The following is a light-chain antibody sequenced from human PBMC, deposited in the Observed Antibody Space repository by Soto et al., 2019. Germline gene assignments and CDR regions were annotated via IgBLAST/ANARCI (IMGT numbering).Light chain of an antibody. CDR3: QQYLSTPFT. J-gene: IGKJ2*01. V-gene: IGKV4-1*01. CDR1: QSVLYRSNGRNY. CDR2: WAS. Sequence: DIVMTQSPDSLAVSLGERDTIHCRASQSVLYRSNGRNYLAWYQQKPGQPPEVLFYWASTRESGVPDRFSGGGSGTDVTLTIISLQAEDVALYFCQQYLSTPFTCGQGTRLEIK.